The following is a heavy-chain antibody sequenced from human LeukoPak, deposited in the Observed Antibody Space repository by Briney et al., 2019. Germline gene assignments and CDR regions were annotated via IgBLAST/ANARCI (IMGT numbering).Heavy chain of an antibody. CDR3: AKDSLTMVRGVLDY. J-gene: IGHJ4*02. V-gene: IGHV3-9*01. CDR1: GFTFYDYA. D-gene: IGHD3-10*01. CDR2: ISWNRGSI. Sequence: GGSLRLSCAASGFTFYDYARHWGRQAPGRGVGLVSGISWNRGSIGYADSVRGRFTISRDNAKHSLDLQMESRRAGDTALYSCAKDSLTMVRGVLDYWGQGTLVTVSS.